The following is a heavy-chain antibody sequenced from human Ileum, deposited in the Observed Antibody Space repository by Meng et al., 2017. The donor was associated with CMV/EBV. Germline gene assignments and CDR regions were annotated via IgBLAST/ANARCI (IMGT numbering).Heavy chain of an antibody. J-gene: IGHJ4*02. CDR3: ARDKYNWNDYYFDY. D-gene: IGHD1-1*01. Sequence: SGFTFSSYGMHWVRQAPGRGLEWVAFIRYDGTNQYYTDSVKGRFTISRDNSKNTLYLQMNSLRAEDTAVYYCARDKYNWNDYYFDYWGQGTLVTVSS. V-gene: IGHV3-30*02. CDR1: GFTFSSYG. CDR2: IRYDGTNQ.